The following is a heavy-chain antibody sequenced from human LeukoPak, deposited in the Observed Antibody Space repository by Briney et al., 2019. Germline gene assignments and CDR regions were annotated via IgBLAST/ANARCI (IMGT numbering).Heavy chain of an antibody. D-gene: IGHD4-4*01. CDR2: INPNSGGT. Sequence: ASVKVSCKASGYSFTAYYLHWVRQAPGQGLEWMGWINPNSGGTNYAQKFQGRVTMTSDTSIGTAYMELSRLSSGDTAVYYCAGEDYNNYREIDYWGQGTLVAVSS. J-gene: IGHJ4*02. CDR3: AGEDYNNYREIDY. V-gene: IGHV1-2*02. CDR1: GYSFTAYY.